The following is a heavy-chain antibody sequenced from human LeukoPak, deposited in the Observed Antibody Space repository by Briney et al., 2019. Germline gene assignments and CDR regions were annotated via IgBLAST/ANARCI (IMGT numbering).Heavy chain of an antibody. V-gene: IGHV3-7*04. Sequence: GGSLRLSCAASGFTFSSYWMSWVRQAPGKGLEWVANIKQGGSEKYYVDSVKGRFTISRDNAKNSLYLQMNSLRAEDTAVYYCARGYYDFWSGYYSGDPFDYWGQGTLVTVSS. CDR3: ARGYYDFWSGYYSGDPFDY. J-gene: IGHJ4*02. CDR2: IKQGGSEK. D-gene: IGHD3-3*01. CDR1: GFTFSSYW.